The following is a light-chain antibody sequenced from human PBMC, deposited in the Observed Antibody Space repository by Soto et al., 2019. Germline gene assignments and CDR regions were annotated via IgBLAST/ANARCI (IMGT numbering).Light chain of an antibody. V-gene: IGLV2-14*01. CDR2: DVS. J-gene: IGLJ2*01. Sequence: QSALTQPASVSASPGQSITISCTGTSSDIGGYNSVSWYQQHPGKAPQLMIYDVSYRPSGIPSRFSGSKSGNTASLTISGLQAEDEADYYCSSYTTTSTRVFGGGTKVTVL. CDR3: SSYTTTSTRV. CDR1: SSDIGGYNS.